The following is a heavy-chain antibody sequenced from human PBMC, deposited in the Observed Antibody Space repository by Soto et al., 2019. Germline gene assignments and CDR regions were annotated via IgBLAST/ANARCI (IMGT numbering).Heavy chain of an antibody. CDR3: ARELRFGEDYYGMDV. V-gene: IGHV4-31*03. Sequence: QVQLQESGPGLVKPSQTLSLTCTVSGGSISSGGYYWSWIRQHPGKGLEWIGYIYYSGSTYYNPSLKGRLTISVDTSKNQFSLKLSSVTAADTAVYYCARELRFGEDYYGMDVWGQGTTVTVSS. D-gene: IGHD3-10*01. CDR1: GGSISSGGYY. CDR2: IYYSGST. J-gene: IGHJ6*02.